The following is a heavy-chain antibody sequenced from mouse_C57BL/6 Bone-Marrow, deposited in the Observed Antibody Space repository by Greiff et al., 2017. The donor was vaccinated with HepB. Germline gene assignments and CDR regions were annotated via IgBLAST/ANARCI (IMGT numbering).Heavy chain of an antibody. CDR3: ARYPRGDYYAMDY. V-gene: IGHV3-8*01. CDR2: ISYSGST. J-gene: IGHJ4*01. Sequence: EVQRVESGPGLAKPSQTLSLTCSVTGYSITSDYWNWIRKFPGNKLEYMGYISYSGSTYYNPSLKSRISITRDTSKNQYYLQLNSVTTEDTATYYCARYPRGDYYAMDYWGQGTSVTVSS. CDR1: GYSITSDY.